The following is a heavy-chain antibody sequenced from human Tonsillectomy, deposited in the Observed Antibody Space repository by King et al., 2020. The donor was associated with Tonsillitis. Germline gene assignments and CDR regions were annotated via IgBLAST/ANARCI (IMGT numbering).Heavy chain of an antibody. V-gene: IGHV4-30-4*07. CDR1: GDSVKTGTYS. D-gene: IGHD2-15*01. Sequence: QLQESGPGVVRPSQTLSLTCTVSGDSVKTGTYSWTWIRQAPEKGLEWIGYVHFTGNTKYNPSLKSRLTISIDTFRNHFSLKLTSVTAADTAVYYCAKCHSGGTCYSWGRGTLVTVSS. CDR2: VHFTGNT. CDR3: AKCHSGGTCYS. J-gene: IGHJ4*02.